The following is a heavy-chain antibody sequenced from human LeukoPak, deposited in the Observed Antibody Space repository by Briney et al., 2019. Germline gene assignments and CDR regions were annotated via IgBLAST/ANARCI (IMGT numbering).Heavy chain of an antibody. CDR2: INHSGST. CDR1: GGSFSGYY. Sequence: SETLSLTCAVYGGSFSGYYWSWIRQPPGKGLEWIGEINHSGSTNYNPSLKSRVTISVDTSKNQFSLKLSSVTAADTAVYYCARGCLGGMVRGVRYYYYYMDVWGKGTTGNVSS. J-gene: IGHJ6*03. D-gene: IGHD3-10*01. V-gene: IGHV4-34*01. CDR3: ARGCLGGMVRGVRYYYYYMDV.